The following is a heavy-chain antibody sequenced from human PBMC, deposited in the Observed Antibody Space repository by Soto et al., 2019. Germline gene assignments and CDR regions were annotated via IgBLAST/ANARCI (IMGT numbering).Heavy chain of an antibody. CDR2: IYYTGST. V-gene: IGHV4-59*08. CDR3: ARRAGAVPGRIDF. J-gene: IGHJ4*02. CDR1: GDSISSYD. D-gene: IGHD6-19*01. Sequence: HVQLQESGPGLVKPSETLSLICTVSGDSISSYDWSWIRQPPGKRLEWIGFIYYTGSTNYNPSLTRRVTISVDTSKNQLSLKLSSVTAADTAVYYCARRAGAVPGRIDFWGQGTLVTVSS.